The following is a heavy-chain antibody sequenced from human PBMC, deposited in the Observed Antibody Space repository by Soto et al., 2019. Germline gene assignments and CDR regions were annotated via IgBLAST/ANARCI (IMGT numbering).Heavy chain of an antibody. CDR1: GLTFSNSA. Sequence: GGTLTLSCADSGLTFSNSAFNWVCQAQGQGLELVSVISAYGDSAYYTDSVKGRFTISRDNSKSPLYLQMNSLRAEDTAIYYCVKEGNGWYSRGSFNFWGRGTMVNVSS. CDR2: ISAYGDSA. J-gene: IGHJ3*01. V-gene: IGHV3-23*01. CDR3: VKEGNGWYSRGSFNF. D-gene: IGHD6-19*01.